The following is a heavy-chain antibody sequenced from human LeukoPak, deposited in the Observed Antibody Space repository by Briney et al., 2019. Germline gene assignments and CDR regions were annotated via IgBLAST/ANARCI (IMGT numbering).Heavy chain of an antibody. CDR1: GGSFSGYY. D-gene: IGHD1-7*01. CDR3: ARGPGVTGTIGFDY. J-gene: IGHJ4*02. V-gene: IGHV4-34*01. Sequence: NPSETLSLTCAVYGGSFSGYYWSWIRQPPGKGLEWIGEINHSGSTNYNPSLKSRVTISVDTSKNQFSLKLSSVTAAGTAVYYCARGPGVTGTIGFDYWGQGTLVTVSS. CDR2: INHSGST.